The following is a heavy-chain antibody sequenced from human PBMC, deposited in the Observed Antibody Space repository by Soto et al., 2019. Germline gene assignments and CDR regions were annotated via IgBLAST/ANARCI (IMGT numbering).Heavy chain of an antibody. CDR2: TYYRSKWYN. CDR1: GDSVSSNSAA. V-gene: IGHV6-1*01. J-gene: IGHJ6*02. Sequence: SQTLSLTCAIPGDSVSSNSAAWNWIRQSPSRGLEWLGRTYYRSKWYNDYAVSVKSRITINPDTSKNQFSLQLNSVTPEDTAVYYCARGNTDDYYYYYGMDVWGQGTTVTVSS. CDR3: ARGNTDDYYYYYGMDV.